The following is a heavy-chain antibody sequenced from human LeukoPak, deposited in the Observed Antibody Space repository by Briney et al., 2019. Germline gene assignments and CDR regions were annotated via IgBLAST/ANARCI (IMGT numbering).Heavy chain of an antibody. D-gene: IGHD3/OR15-3a*01. V-gene: IGHV4-39*07. J-gene: IGHJ4*02. Sequence: SETLSLTCTVSGGSISTSSYSWGWIRQPPGKGLEWIGSIYYSGSTNYNPSLKSRVTISVDTSKNQFSLKLSSVTAADTAVYYWARGGLDQEYWGQGTLVTVSS. CDR1: GGSISTSSYS. CDR2: IYYSGST. CDR3: ARGGLDQEY.